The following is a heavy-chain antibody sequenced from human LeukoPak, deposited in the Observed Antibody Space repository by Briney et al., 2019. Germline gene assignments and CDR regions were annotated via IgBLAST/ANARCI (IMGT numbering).Heavy chain of an antibody. J-gene: IGHJ4*02. V-gene: IGHV4-59*08. CDR3: ARGTQEYYDSSTSFDY. Sequence: SGTLSLTCSGSGDSIRRYFWRWLRLSPGKGLEWIGYVHHSGSTNYNPSLKSRVTISVDTSKNQFSLKLSSVTAADTAVYYCARGTQEYYDSSTSFDYWGQGTLVTVSS. CDR2: VHHSGST. CDR1: GDSIRRYF. D-gene: IGHD3-22*01.